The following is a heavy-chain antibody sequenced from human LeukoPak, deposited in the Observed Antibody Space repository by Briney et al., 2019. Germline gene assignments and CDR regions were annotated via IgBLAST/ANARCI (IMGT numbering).Heavy chain of an antibody. CDR1: GGSISSSSYY. D-gene: IGHD3-3*01. Sequence: SETLSLTCTVSGGSISSSSYYWGWIRQPPGTGLEWIGSIYYSGSTYYNPSLKSRVTISVDTSKNQFSLKLSSVTAADTAVYYCARQGFFWSGYRLPPRRYFDYWGQGTLVTVSS. CDR3: ARQGFFWSGYRLPPRRYFDY. J-gene: IGHJ4*02. CDR2: IYYSGST. V-gene: IGHV4-39*01.